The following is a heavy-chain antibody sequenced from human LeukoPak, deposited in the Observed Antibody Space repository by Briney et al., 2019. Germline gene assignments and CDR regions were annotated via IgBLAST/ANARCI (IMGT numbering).Heavy chain of an antibody. CDR1: GYTFTSYY. D-gene: IGHD3-10*01. V-gene: IGHV1-46*01. CDR3: ARAGGPERITMVRGANTGGYYFDY. Sequence: ASVKVSCKASGYTFTSYYMHWVRQAPGQGLEWMGIINPSGGSTSYAQKFQGRVTMTGDTSTSTVYMELSSLRSEDTAVYYCARAGGPERITMVRGANTGGYYFDYWGQGTLVTVSS. J-gene: IGHJ4*02. CDR2: INPSGGST.